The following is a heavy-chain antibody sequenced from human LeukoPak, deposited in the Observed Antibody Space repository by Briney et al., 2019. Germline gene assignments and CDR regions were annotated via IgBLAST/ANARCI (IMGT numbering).Heavy chain of an antibody. D-gene: IGHD2-21*02. CDR1: GGSISSSSYY. CDR3: ARGGDTYGQFDP. CDR2: IYYSGST. J-gene: IGHJ5*02. V-gene: IGHV4-39*07. Sequence: SETLSLTCTVSGGSISSSSYYWGWIRQPPGKGLEWIGSIYYSGSTYYNPSLKSRVTISVDTSKNQFSLKLSSVTAADTAVYYCARGGDTYGQFDPWGQGTLVTVSS.